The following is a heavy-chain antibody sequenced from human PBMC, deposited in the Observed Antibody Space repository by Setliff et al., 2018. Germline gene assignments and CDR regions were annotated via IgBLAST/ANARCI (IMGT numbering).Heavy chain of an antibody. CDR3: AKDDASSN. D-gene: IGHD2-8*01. V-gene: IGHV3-30*02. Sequence: GGSLRLSCAASGFSFSSNGMHWVRRAPGKGLEWVAFIRYDGSNKYYADSVKGRFTISRDNSKNTLYLQMNSLIAEDTAVYYCAKDDASSNWGQGTLVTVSS. J-gene: IGHJ4*02. CDR1: GFSFSSNG. CDR2: IRYDGSNK.